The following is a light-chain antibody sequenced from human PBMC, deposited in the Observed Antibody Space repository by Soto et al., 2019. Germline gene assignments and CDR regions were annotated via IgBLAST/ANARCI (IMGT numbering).Light chain of an antibody. CDR3: QHFGGTTST. CDR2: GAS. Sequence: VLTKSPATLYLSPGERATLSCRASQSVSRYLAWYQQKPGQAPRLLIYGASTRATGIPDRFSGSGSGTHFTLTISRLEPGDFAVYYCQHFGGTTSTFGQGTRLEIK. J-gene: IGKJ5*01. V-gene: IGKV3-20*01. CDR1: QSVSRY.